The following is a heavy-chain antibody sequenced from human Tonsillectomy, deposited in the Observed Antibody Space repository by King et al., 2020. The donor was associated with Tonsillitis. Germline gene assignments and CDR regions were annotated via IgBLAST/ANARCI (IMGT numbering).Heavy chain of an antibody. CDR1: GGSISSYY. V-gene: IGHV4-4*07. J-gene: IGHJ4*02. D-gene: IGHD3-22*01. CDR3: ARDRGYYDSSGYYYFDY. CDR2: IYTSGST. Sequence: QLQLQESGPGLVKPSETLSLTCTVSGGSISSYYWSWIRQPAGKGLEWIGRIYTSGSTNYNPSLKSRVTMSVDTSKNQFSLKLSSVTAADPAVYYCARDRGYYDSSGYYYFDYWGQGTLVTVSS.